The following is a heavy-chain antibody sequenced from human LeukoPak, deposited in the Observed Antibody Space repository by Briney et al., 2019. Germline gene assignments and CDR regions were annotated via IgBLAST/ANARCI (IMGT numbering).Heavy chain of an antibody. Sequence: GGSLRLSCAASGFTFSSYPMHWVRQAPGKGLEGLAVISNDGSTKYYADSVKGRFTISRDNSKNTLYVQMNSLRAEDTAVYYCARGRGSGTTDYWGQGTLVTVSS. V-gene: IGHV3-30*04. CDR3: ARGRGSGTTDY. CDR1: GFTFSSYP. CDR2: ISNDGSTK. D-gene: IGHD3-10*01. J-gene: IGHJ4*02.